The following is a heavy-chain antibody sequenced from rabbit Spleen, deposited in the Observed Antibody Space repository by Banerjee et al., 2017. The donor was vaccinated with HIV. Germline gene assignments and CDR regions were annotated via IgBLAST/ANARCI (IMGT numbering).Heavy chain of an antibody. J-gene: IGHJ4*01. D-gene: IGHD1-1*01. Sequence: QSLEESGGGLVKPEGSLTLTCKASGFSFSDRDVMCWVRQAPRKGLELIAYIGVGGSSITTYFASWAKGRFTISKTSSTTVTLQMTSLTAADTATYFCARDLLGVIGWNFYLWGPGTLVTVS. CDR1: GFSFSDRDV. CDR3: ARDLLGVIGWNFYL. CDR2: IGVGGSSITT. V-gene: IGHV1S40*01.